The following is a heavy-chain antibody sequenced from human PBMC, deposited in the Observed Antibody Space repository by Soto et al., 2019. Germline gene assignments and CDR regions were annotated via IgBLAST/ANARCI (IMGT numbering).Heavy chain of an antibody. J-gene: IGHJ4*02. CDR2: ISSSSSYI. D-gene: IGHD3-22*01. CDR1: EFTFSNYA. V-gene: IGHV3-21*01. CDR3: ASPIYYYDSSGYYN. Sequence: PGGSLRLSCAASEFTFSNYAMSWVRQAPGKGLEWVSSISSSSSYIYYADSVKGRFTISRDNAKNSLYLQMNSLRAEDTAVYYCASPIYYYDSSGYYNWGQGTLVTVSS.